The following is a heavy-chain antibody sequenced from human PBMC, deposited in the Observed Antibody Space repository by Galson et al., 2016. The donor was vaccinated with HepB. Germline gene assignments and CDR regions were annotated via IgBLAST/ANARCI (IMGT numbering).Heavy chain of an antibody. V-gene: IGHV1-18*04. CDR1: GYTFISSP. CDR3: ARSGHCSGGACYNSYGMDV. D-gene: IGHD2-15*01. CDR2: INTDTGDT. Sequence: KVSCKASGYTFISSPISWVRQAPGQGLEWMGWINTDTGDTVSAQKLQGRVTMTPDTSTDTAYMELTSLRSDDTAVYYCARSGHCSGGACYNSYGMDVWGQGTSVTVSS. J-gene: IGHJ6*02.